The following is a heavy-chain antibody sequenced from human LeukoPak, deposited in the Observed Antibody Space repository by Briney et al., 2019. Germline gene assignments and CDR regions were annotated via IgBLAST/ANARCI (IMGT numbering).Heavy chain of an antibody. J-gene: IGHJ6*03. CDR3: ARGGISYYYMDV. CDR2: IYYSGST. CDR1: GGSISSYY. Sequence: PSETLSLTCTVSGGSISSYYWGWIRQPPGKGLEWVGYIYYSGSTNYNPSLKSRVTISVDTSKNQFSLKLSSVTAADTAVYYCARGGISYYYMDVWGKGTTVTVSS. D-gene: IGHD2-15*01. V-gene: IGHV4-59*01.